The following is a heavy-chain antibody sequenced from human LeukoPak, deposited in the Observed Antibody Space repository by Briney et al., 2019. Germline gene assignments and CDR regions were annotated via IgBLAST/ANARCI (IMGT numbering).Heavy chain of an antibody. CDR3: ARDTGTTGEVKFDP. J-gene: IGHJ5*02. CDR1: GGSFSGYY. V-gene: IGHV4-34*01. CDR2: INHSGST. D-gene: IGHD4-17*01. Sequence: SETLSLTCAVYGGSFSGYYWTWIRQPPGKGLEWIGEINHSGSTNYNPSLKSRVTISVDTSKNQFSLKLSSVTAADTAVYYCARDTGTTGEVKFDPWGQGTLVTVSS.